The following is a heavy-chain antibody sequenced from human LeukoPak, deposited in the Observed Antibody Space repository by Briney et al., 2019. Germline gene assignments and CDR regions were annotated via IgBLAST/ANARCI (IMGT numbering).Heavy chain of an antibody. V-gene: IGHV1-69*04. CDR3: AREIPGLGDYWPGDY. J-gene: IGHJ4*02. CDR1: GGTFSSYA. Sequence: SVKVSCKASGGTFSSYAISWVRQAPGQGLEWMGRIIPILGIANYAQKFQSRVTITADKSTSTAYMELSSLRSEDTAVYYCAREIPGLGDYWPGDYWGQGTLVTVSS. CDR2: IIPILGIA. D-gene: IGHD4-17*01.